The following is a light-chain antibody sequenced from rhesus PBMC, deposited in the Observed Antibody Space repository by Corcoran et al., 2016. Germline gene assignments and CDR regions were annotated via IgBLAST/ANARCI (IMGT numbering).Light chain of an antibody. V-gene: IGKV2-65*01. J-gene: IGKJ2*01. CDR3: MQYTHIPYS. Sequence: DVLMTQSPLALPISPGQPASISCRSSQSLIHNNGNTYLSWFQQKPGQPPKLLIYKISTRFSGVPDRFSGSGAGTYFTLRIGRVEAEDIGIYYCMQYTHIPYSFGQGTKVEIK. CDR1: QSLIHNNGNTY. CDR2: KIS.